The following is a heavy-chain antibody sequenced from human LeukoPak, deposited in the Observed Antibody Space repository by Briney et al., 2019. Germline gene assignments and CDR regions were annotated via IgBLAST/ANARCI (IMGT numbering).Heavy chain of an antibody. Sequence: XXXSXXTFXXXGISWVRQAPGQGLEWMGWISAYNGNTNYAQKLQGRVTITTDTXTSTAYMELRRLGSDDTAVYYCXXSSSGWYWFDPWGQGTLVTVSS. CDR1: XXTFXXXG. V-gene: IGHV1-18*01. CDR2: ISAYNGNT. J-gene: IGHJ5*02. CDR3: XXSSSGWYWFDP. D-gene: IGHD6-19*01.